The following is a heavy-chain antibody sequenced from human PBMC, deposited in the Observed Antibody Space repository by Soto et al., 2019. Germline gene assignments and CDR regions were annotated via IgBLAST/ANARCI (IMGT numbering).Heavy chain of an antibody. Sequence: VASVKVSCKASGYTFTSYAMHWVRQAPGQRLEWMGWINAGNGNTKYSQKFQGRVTITRDTSASTAYMELSSLRSEDTAVYYCARVLPNYYDSSGPSDYWGQGTLVTVSS. J-gene: IGHJ4*02. CDR2: INAGNGNT. CDR1: GYTFTSYA. CDR3: ARVLPNYYDSSGPSDY. V-gene: IGHV1-3*01. D-gene: IGHD3-22*01.